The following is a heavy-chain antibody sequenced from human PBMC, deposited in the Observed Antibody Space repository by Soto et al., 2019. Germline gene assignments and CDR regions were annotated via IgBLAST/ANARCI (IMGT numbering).Heavy chain of an antibody. V-gene: IGHV3-15*01. CDR3: TTGDKEVGVTTFDY. CDR2: IKSKTDGGTT. J-gene: IGHJ4*02. D-gene: IGHD1-26*01. Sequence: KQSQTLSLTCAASGFTFSNAWMSWVRQAPGKGLEWVGRIKSKTDGGTTDYAAPVKGRFTISRDDSKNTLYLQMNSLKTEATAVYYCTTGDKEVGVTTFDYWGQGTLVTVSS. CDR1: GFTFSNAW.